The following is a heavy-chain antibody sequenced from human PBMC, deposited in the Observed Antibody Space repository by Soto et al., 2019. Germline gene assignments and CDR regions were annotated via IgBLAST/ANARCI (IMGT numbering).Heavy chain of an antibody. CDR3: AKHDCGDYSWFDY. J-gene: IGHJ4*02. D-gene: IGHD4-17*01. V-gene: IGHV4-59*08. CDR1: GGSISSYY. CDR2: IYYSGST. Sequence: PSETLSLTCTVSGGSISSYYWSWIRQPPGKGLEWIGYIYYSGSTNYNPSLKSRVTISVDTSKNQFSLKLSSVTAADTAVYYCAKHDCGDYSWFDYWGQGTLVTVSS.